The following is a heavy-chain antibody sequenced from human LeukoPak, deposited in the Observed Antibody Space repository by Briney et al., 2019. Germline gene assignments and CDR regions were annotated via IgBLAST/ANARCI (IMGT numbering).Heavy chain of an antibody. CDR1: GGSISSNF. J-gene: IGHJ4*02. CDR3: AKSFSETERATITAY. V-gene: IGHV4-59*01. D-gene: IGHD5-24*01. Sequence: SETLSLTCTVSGGSISSNFWSWIRQPPGKGLEYVGYIYNSGTTNYNPSLKSRVTISVDTSKNQFSLKLSSVTAADTAIYYCAKSFSETERATITAYWGQGTLVTVSS. CDR2: IYNSGTT.